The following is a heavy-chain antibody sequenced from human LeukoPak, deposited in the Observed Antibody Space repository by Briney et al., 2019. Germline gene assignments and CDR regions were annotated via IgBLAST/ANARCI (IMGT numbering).Heavy chain of an antibody. J-gene: IGHJ4*02. D-gene: IGHD3-10*01. CDR1: GGSISSGGYS. Sequence: SETLSLTCAVSGGSISSGGYSWSWIRQPPGKGLEWIGYIYHSGSTYYNPSLKSRVTISVDRSKNQFSLKLSSVTAADTAVYYCARNLPFGESIFDYWGQGTLVTVSS. V-gene: IGHV4-30-2*01. CDR3: ARNLPFGESIFDY. CDR2: IYHSGST.